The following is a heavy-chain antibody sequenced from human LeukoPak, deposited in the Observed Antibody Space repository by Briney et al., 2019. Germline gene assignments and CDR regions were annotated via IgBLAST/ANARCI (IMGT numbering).Heavy chain of an antibody. D-gene: IGHD3-10*01. V-gene: IGHV4-34*01. J-gene: IGHJ4*02. Sequence: SETLSLTCAVYDRSFRTYFWTWIRQLPGKGLEWIGETTYSENTSYNPSLKSRVTISVDTSKNQFSLKLTSVTAADTGLYYCARGGFYGSGRSTDYWGQGTLVTVSS. CDR3: ARGGFYGSGRSTDY. CDR1: DRSFRTYF. CDR2: TTYSENT.